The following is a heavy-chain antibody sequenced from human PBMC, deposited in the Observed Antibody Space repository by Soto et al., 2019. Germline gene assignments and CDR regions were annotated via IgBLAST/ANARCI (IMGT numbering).Heavy chain of an antibody. D-gene: IGHD2-2*01. CDR1: GFTFSSYA. V-gene: IGHV3-64D*06. CDR2: ISSNGGST. Sequence: GGSLRLSCSASGFTFSSYAMHWVRQAPGKGLEYVSAISSNGGSTYYADSVKGRFTISRDNSKNTLYLQMRSLRAEDTAVYCCVKDHGYCSSTSCYDYYYYYGMDVCGPGTTVTV. CDR3: VKDHGYCSSTSCYDYYYYYGMDV. J-gene: IGHJ6*02.